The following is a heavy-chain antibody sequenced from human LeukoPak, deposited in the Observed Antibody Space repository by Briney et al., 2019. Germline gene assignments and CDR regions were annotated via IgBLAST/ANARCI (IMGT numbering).Heavy chain of an antibody. Sequence: GGSLRLSCAASGFTFSSYGMHWVRQAPGKGLEWVAVISYDGSNKYYADSVKGRFTISRDNAKNSLYLQMNSLRAEDTAVYYCAREGPLELWFGELPYVFDYWGQGTLVTVSS. CDR3: AREGPLELWFGELPYVFDY. CDR1: GFTFSSYG. D-gene: IGHD3-10*01. J-gene: IGHJ4*02. CDR2: ISYDGSNK. V-gene: IGHV3-30*03.